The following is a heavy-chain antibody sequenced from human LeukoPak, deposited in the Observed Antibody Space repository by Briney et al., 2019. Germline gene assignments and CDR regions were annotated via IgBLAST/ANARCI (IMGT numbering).Heavy chain of an antibody. CDR3: AKDLGYGDYVVYDY. CDR2: ISGSGGST. CDR1: GFTFSSYA. D-gene: IGHD4-17*01. Sequence: GGSPRLSCAASGFTFSSYAMSWVRQAPGKGLEWVSAISGSGGSTYYADSVKGRFTISRDNSKNTLYLQMNSLRAEDTAVYYCAKDLGYGDYVVYDYWGQGTLVTVSS. V-gene: IGHV3-23*01. J-gene: IGHJ4*02.